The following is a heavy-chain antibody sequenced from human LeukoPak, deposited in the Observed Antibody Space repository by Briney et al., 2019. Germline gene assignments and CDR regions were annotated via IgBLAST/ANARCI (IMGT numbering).Heavy chain of an antibody. CDR3: AKQADYYDSSGLDDYFDY. CDR1: GFTFSSYG. J-gene: IGHJ4*02. D-gene: IGHD3-22*01. CDR2: ISYDGSNK. Sequence: PGGSLRLSCAASGFTFSSYGMHWVRQAPGKGLEWVAVISYDGSNKYYADSVKGRFTISRDNSKNTLYLQMNSLRAEDTAVYYCAKQADYYDSSGLDDYFDYWGQGTLVTVSS. V-gene: IGHV3-30*18.